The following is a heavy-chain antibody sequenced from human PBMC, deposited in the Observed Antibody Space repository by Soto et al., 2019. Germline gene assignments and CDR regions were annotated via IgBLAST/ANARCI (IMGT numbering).Heavy chain of an antibody. V-gene: IGHV3-30-3*01. D-gene: IGHD4-17*01. Sequence: QVQLVESGGGVVQPGGSLRLSCAASGFTFSSYAMHWVRQAPGKGLEWVAVISYDGSNKYYADSVKGRFTISRDNSKNTLYLQMNSLRAEDTAVYYCATSYGEVFHWGQGTLVTVSS. CDR1: GFTFSSYA. CDR3: ATSYGEVFH. J-gene: IGHJ4*02. CDR2: ISYDGSNK.